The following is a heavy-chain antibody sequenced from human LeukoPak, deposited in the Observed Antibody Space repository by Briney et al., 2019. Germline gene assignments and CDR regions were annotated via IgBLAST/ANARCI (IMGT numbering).Heavy chain of an antibody. D-gene: IGHD2/OR15-2a*01. CDR1: GFTFNNYG. J-gene: IGHJ4*02. Sequence: GGSLRLSCAASGFTFNNYGMHWVRQAPGKGLEWLAFIRYDGSNTYHADSVKGRFTVSRDDSKNTLYLQMNSLRGDDTAVYYCAKDGTSYYYIYYWGQGTLVTVSS. CDR3: AKDGTSYYYIYY. CDR2: IRYDGSNT. V-gene: IGHV3-30*02.